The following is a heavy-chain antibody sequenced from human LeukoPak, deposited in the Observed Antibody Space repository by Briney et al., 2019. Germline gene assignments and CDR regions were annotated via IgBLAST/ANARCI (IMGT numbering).Heavy chain of an antibody. Sequence: SETLSLTCTVSCGSISSSSYYWGWIRQPPGKGLEWIGSIYYSGSTYYNPSLKSRVTISVDTSKNQFSLKLSSVTAADTAVYYCARQRGSGWFGYWGQGTLVTVSS. D-gene: IGHD6-19*01. J-gene: IGHJ4*02. CDR1: CGSISSSSYY. CDR3: ARQRGSGWFGY. V-gene: IGHV4-39*01. CDR2: IYYSGST.